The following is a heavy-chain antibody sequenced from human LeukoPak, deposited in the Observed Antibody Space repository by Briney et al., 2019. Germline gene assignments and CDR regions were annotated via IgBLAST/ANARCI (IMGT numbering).Heavy chain of an antibody. CDR3: AAMYTSSHS. CDR1: GGSINGGNYD. V-gene: IGHV4-61*02. D-gene: IGHD6-6*01. CDR2: IYPSGST. J-gene: IGHJ5*02. Sequence: PSETLSLTCTVSGGSINGGNYDWTWIRQPAGKGLEWIGRIYPSGSTNYNPSLTSRVTISVDTSKNQFSLKLISVTAADTAVYYCAAMYTSSHSWGQGTLVTVSS.